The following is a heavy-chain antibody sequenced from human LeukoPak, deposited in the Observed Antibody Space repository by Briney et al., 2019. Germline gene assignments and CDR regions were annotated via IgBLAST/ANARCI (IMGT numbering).Heavy chain of an antibody. CDR3: ARHRWELDAFDI. CDR1: GGSIRSYY. CDR2: IYYSGST. D-gene: IGHD1-26*01. V-gene: IGHV4-59*08. J-gene: IGHJ3*02. Sequence: SETLSLTCTVSGGSIRSYYWSWIRQPPGKGLEWIGYIYYSGSTNYNPSLKSRVTISVDTSKNQFSLILSSVTAADTAVYYCARHRWELDAFDIWGQGTTVTVSS.